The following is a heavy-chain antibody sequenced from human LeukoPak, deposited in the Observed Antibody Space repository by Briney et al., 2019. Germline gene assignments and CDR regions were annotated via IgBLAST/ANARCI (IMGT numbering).Heavy chain of an antibody. V-gene: IGHV4-34*01. CDR2: INHSGST. D-gene: IGHD4-17*01. J-gene: IGHJ6*03. Sequence: PSETLSLTCAVYGGSFSGYYWSWIRQPPGKGLEWIGEINHSGSTNYNPSLKSRVTISVDTSKNQFSLKLSSVTAADTAVYYCARGVTVTIIYYYYYMDVWGKGTTVTVSS. CDR1: GGSFSGYY. CDR3: ARGVTVTIIYYYYYMDV.